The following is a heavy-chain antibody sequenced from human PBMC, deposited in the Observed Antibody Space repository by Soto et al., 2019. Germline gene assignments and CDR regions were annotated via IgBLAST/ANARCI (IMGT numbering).Heavy chain of an antibody. Sequence: QVQLQQWGAGLLKPSETLSLTCAVYGGSFSGYYWSWIRQPPGKGLEWIGEINHSGSTNYNPSLKSRVTISVDTSKIQFSLKLSSVTAADTAVYYCARALSRYSSSSGWFDPWGQGTLVTVSS. J-gene: IGHJ5*02. V-gene: IGHV4-34*01. D-gene: IGHD6-6*01. CDR3: ARALSRYSSSSGWFDP. CDR1: GGSFSGYY. CDR2: INHSGST.